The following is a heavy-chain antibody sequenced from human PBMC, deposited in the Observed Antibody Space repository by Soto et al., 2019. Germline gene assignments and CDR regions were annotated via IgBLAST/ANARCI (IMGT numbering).Heavy chain of an antibody. CDR1: GFTFSTYA. D-gene: IGHD6-19*01. Sequence: ELQLLESGGGLVQPGGSLRLSCAASGFTFSTYAMSWVRQAPGKGLEWVSAISDSGGSTYYADSVEGRFTISRDNSTHALFLQMSSLRAEDTAIYFCAKAFRVAGIHSCDYWGQGTLVTVSS. CDR3: AKAFRVAGIHSCDY. CDR2: ISDSGGST. J-gene: IGHJ4*02. V-gene: IGHV3-23*01.